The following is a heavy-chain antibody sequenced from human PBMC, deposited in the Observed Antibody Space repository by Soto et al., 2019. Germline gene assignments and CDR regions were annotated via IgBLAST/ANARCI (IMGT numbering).Heavy chain of an antibody. J-gene: IGHJ4*02. CDR3: ARDRKWEQRDFLHY. V-gene: IGHV3-30*14. Sequence: PGGSLRLSCATSGFTFSSFAMHWVRQAPGKGLEWVALISFDGRLKDYAASVRDRFTISRDDSKNTLYLQMRSLRPDDTAVYYCARDRKWEQRDFLHYWGQGTLVTVSS. D-gene: IGHD1-1*01. CDR2: ISFDGRLK. CDR1: GFTFSSFA.